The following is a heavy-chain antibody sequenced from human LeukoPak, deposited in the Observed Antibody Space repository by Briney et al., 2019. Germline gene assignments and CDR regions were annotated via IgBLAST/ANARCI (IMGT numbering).Heavy chain of an antibody. V-gene: IGHV4-59*08. CDR2: ISCIGSI. D-gene: IGHD5-24*01. J-gene: IGHJ4*02. CDR1: GGSISSYY. Sequence: SETLSLTCTGSGGSISSYYWSWIRQPPGKGLEWIGYISCIGSIKYNPPLKSRVTISVDTYKHEFSLKLSSVTAADTAVYYCARHRPRDGPAPVFDYWGEGTLVTVSS. CDR3: ARHRPRDGPAPVFDY.